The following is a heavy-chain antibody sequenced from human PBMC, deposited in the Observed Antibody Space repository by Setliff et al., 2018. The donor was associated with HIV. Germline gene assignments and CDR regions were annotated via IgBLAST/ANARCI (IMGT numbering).Heavy chain of an antibody. CDR3: ARWYTTGRGWFDP. J-gene: IGHJ5*02. Sequence: PSETLSLTCTVSGGSISSSSYYWGWIRQPPGKGLEWIGSIYYSGSTYYNPSLKSRVTISVDTSKNQFSLKLSSVTAADTAVYYCARWYTTGRGWFDPWGQGTLVTVSS. D-gene: IGHD6-25*01. V-gene: IGHV4-39*01. CDR1: GGSISSSSYY. CDR2: IYYSGST.